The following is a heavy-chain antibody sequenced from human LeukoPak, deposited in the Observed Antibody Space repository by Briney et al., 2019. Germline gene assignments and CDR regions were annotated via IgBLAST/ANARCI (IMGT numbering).Heavy chain of an antibody. CDR2: IKQDRSEK. D-gene: IGHD4-17*01. CDR1: GFTFTNYW. V-gene: IGHV3-7*03. Sequence: GGSLRLSCAASGFTFTNYWMSWVRQAPGKGLELVANIKQDRSEKYYVDSVKGRFTISRDNAKNSLYLQMNSLKTEDTAVYYCTRDRDSYGDFEIDYYYMDVWGKGTTVTISS. CDR3: TRDRDSYGDFEIDYYYMDV. J-gene: IGHJ6*03.